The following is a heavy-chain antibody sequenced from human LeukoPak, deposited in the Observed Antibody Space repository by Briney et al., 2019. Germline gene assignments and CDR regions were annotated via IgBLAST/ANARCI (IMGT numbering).Heavy chain of an antibody. V-gene: IGHV4-59*01. CDR2: TYYSGST. Sequence: SETLSLTCSVSGASISSYYWSWIRQPPGKGLEWIGYTYYSGSTNYNPSLKSRVTISVDTSKNQFSLKLSSVTAADTAVYYCARARRIAAADYWGQGTLVTVSS. CDR1: GASISSYY. CDR3: ARARRIAAADY. D-gene: IGHD6-13*01. J-gene: IGHJ4*02.